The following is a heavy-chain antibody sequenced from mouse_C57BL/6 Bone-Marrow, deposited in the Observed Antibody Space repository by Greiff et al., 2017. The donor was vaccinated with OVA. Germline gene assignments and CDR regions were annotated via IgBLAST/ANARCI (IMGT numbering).Heavy chain of an antibody. CDR2: IYPGDGDT. CDR1: GYAFSSYW. V-gene: IGHV1-80*01. J-gene: IGHJ2*01. Sequence: QVQLQQSGAELVKPGASVKISCKASGYAFSSYWMNWVKQRPGKGLEWIGQIYPGDGDTNYNGKFKGKATLTADKSSSTAYMQLSSLTSEDSAVYFCARGEYYGSRADYWGQGTTLTVSS. CDR3: ARGEYYGSRADY. D-gene: IGHD1-1*01.